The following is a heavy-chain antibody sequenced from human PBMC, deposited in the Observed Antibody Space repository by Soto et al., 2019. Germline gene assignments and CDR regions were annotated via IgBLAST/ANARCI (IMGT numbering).Heavy chain of an antibody. CDR1: GFTFSSDW. D-gene: IGHD2-8*02. V-gene: IGHV3-74*01. Sequence: EVQLVESGGGLVQPGGSLRLSCVASGFTFSSDWMHWVRQGAGKGLVWVSRINMDGSVTNYADSVKGRFTISRDNAKNTVYLQLNSLRVEDTAVYYCARGPRGVYGNDYWGPGALVTVSS. J-gene: IGHJ4*02. CDR2: INMDGSVT. CDR3: ARGPRGVYGNDY.